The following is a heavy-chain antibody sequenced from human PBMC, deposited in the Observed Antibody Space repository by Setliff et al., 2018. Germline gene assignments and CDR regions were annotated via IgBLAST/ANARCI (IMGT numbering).Heavy chain of an antibody. D-gene: IGHD3-10*01. CDR3: ARLGGSNGSGGFYYYYYYMDV. V-gene: IGHV4-39*01. J-gene: IGHJ6*03. CDR1: GGSISSSSYY. Sequence: SETLSLTCTVSGGSISSSSYYWGWIRQPPGKGLEWIGSIYYSGSTYYNPSLKSRVTISVDTSKNQFSLKLSSVTAADTAVYYCARLGGSNGSGGFYYYYYYMDVWGKGTTVTVSS. CDR2: IYYSGST.